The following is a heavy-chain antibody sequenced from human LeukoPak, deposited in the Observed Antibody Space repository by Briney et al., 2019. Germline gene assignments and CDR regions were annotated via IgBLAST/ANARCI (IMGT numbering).Heavy chain of an antibody. CDR2: ISSSGRSI. Sequence: GGSLRLSCAASGFTFSSYEMNWVRQAPGKGLEWVSYISSSGRSINYADSVRGRFTISRDNGKNSLYLQMNSLKIEDTAVYYCTPERNYYYYMDVWGKGTTVTVSS. CDR1: GFTFSSYE. CDR3: TPERNYYYYMDV. J-gene: IGHJ6*03. D-gene: IGHD5-24*01. V-gene: IGHV3-48*03.